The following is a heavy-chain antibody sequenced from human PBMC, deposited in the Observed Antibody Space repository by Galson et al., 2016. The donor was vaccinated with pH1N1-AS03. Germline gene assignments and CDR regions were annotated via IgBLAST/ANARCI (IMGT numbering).Heavy chain of an antibody. CDR1: GFTFTDYW. D-gene: IGHD4-23*01. CDR2: IWYDGSYE. Sequence: SLRLSCAVSGFTFTDYWMHWVRQAPGKGLEWVALIWYDGSYEYYADSVKGRFTITRDNSKNTLYLQMNSLRVDDTAVYYCARPKNGGNSQVNAFDLWGQGTMVTVSS. J-gene: IGHJ3*01. CDR3: ARPKNGGNSQVNAFDL. V-gene: IGHV3-33*08.